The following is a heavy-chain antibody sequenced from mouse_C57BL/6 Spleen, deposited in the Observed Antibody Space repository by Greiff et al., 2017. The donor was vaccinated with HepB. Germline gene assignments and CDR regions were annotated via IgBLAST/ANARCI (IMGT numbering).Heavy chain of an antibody. CDR2: INPSNGGT. D-gene: IGHD2-3*01. J-gene: IGHJ1*03. Sequence: VQLQQPGTELVKPGASVKLSCKASGYTFTSYWMHWVKQRPGQGLEWIGNINPSNGGTKYNEKFKSKATLTVDKSSSIAYMQLSSLTSEDSAVYYCAREGAGWLRYFDVWGTGTTVTVSS. CDR3: AREGAGWLRYFDV. CDR1: GYTFTSYW. V-gene: IGHV1-53*01.